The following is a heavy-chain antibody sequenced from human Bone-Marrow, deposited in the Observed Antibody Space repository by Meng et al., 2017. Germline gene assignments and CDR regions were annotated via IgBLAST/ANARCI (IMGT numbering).Heavy chain of an antibody. CDR2: INHSGST. CDR1: GGSFSGYY. V-gene: IGHV4-34*01. J-gene: IGHJ4*02. CDR3: ARGPTTMAHDFDY. D-gene: IGHD4-11*01. Sequence: QVQLQRWGAGLLKPSETLSLTCAVYGGSFSGYYWSWIRQPPGKGLEWIGEINHSGSTNYNPSLESRATISVDTSQNNLSLKLSSVTAADSAVYYCARGPTTMAHDFDYWGQGTLVTVSS.